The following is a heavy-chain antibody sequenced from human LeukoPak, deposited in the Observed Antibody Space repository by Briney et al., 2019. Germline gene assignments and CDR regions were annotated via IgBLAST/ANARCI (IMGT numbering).Heavy chain of an antibody. V-gene: IGHV4-39*07. J-gene: IGHJ5*02. CDR2: MSYSGTT. CDR3: ARGRPYNVGLPPWFDP. Sequence: SETLSLTCTISGDSIGRINYYWGWIRQPPGKGLEWIVSMSYSGTTYYNPSLKSRVTISVDTSRNQFSLNLSSMTAADTAVYYCARGRPYNVGLPPWFDPWGQGTLVTVSS. CDR1: GDSIGRINYY. D-gene: IGHD1-14*01.